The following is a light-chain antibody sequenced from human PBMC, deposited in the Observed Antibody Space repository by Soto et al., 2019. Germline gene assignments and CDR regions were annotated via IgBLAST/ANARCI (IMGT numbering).Light chain of an antibody. V-gene: IGLV1-44*01. CDR3: AAWDDRLDVYV. Sequence: QAVLTQPPSASGTPGQIVAISCSGSSSNIGSNTVTWYQQLPGTAPKLLIYSTSQRSSGVPGRFSGSKSGASASLSISGLQSEDEADYYCAAWDDRLDVYVFGTGTKPPS. J-gene: IGLJ1*01. CDR2: STS. CDR1: SSNIGSNT.